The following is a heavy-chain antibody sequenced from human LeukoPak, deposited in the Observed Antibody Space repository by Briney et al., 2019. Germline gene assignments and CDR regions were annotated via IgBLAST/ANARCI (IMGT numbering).Heavy chain of an antibody. Sequence: ASVKVSCKASGYTFTSYYMHWVRQAPGQGLEWMGIINPSGGSTSYAQKFQGRVTMTRDTSTSTVYMELSSLRSEDTAVYYCARVFSYYYDSSGYYPPDFDYWGQGTLLTVSS. J-gene: IGHJ4*02. V-gene: IGHV1-46*01. CDR2: INPSGGST. CDR1: GYTFTSYY. D-gene: IGHD3-22*01. CDR3: ARVFSYYYDSSGYYPPDFDY.